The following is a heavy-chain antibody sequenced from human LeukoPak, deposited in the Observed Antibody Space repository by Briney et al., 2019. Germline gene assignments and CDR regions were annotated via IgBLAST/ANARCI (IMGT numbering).Heavy chain of an antibody. CDR3: AKAGITIFGAAFGY. Sequence: PGGSLRLSCAASGFTFSSYGMHWVRQAPGKGLEWVAFIRYDGSNKYYADSVKGRFTISRDNSKNTLYLQMNSLRAEDTAVYYCAKAGITIFGAAFGYWGQGTLVTVSS. CDR2: IRYDGSNK. CDR1: GFTFSSYG. V-gene: IGHV3-30*02. D-gene: IGHD3-3*01. J-gene: IGHJ4*02.